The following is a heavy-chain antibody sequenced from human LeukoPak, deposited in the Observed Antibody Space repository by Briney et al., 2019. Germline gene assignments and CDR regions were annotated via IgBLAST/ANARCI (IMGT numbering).Heavy chain of an antibody. CDR2: ISGDGSST. V-gene: IGHV3-74*01. CDR1: GFTFSNHW. CDR3: ATLDFGDYKVDY. J-gene: IGHJ4*02. D-gene: IGHD4-17*01. Sequence: PGGSLRLSCAASGFTFSNHWMHWVRQAPGKGLVWVSRISGDGSSTRYADSVKGRFTISRDNSQNTLYLQMNSPRPEDTAVYYCATLDFGDYKVDYWGQGTLVTVSS.